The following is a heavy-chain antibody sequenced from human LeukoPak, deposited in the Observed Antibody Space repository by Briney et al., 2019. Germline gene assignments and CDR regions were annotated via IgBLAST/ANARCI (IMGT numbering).Heavy chain of an antibody. CDR1: GGSISSSSYY. CDR2: IYYSGST. J-gene: IGHJ5*02. D-gene: IGHD6-6*01. Sequence: SETLSLTCTVSGGSISSSSYYWGWIRQPPGKGLEWIGYIYYSGSTNYNPSLKSRVTISVDTSKNQFSLKLSSVTAADTAVYYCARDDVYSSSERWFDPWGQGTLVTVSS. V-gene: IGHV4-61*01. CDR3: ARDDVYSSSERWFDP.